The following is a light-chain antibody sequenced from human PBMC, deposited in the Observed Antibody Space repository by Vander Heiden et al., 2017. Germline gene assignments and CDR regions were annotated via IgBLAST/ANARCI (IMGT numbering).Light chain of an antibody. J-gene: IGLJ2*01. Sequence: QSVLTQPPSVSGAPGQRVTISCTGSSSTIGSGYDVHWYQLLPGTAPNLLVYGNSNRPSGVPDRFSGSKSGTSASLAITGLQAEDEADYYCQSYDSSLSVVVFGGGTKLTVL. CDR3: QSYDSSLSVVV. CDR2: GNS. V-gene: IGLV1-40*01. CDR1: SSTIGSGYD.